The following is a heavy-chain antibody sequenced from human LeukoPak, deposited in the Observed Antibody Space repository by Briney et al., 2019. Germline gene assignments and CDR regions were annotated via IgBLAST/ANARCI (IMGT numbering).Heavy chain of an antibody. D-gene: IGHD3-3*01. CDR3: ARQLFIYDFWGGYPRDY. Sequence: PSETLSLTCTVSGGSISSSSYYWGWIRQPPGKGLEWIGSIYYSGSTYYNPSLKSRVTISVDTSKNQFSLKLSSVIAADTAVYYCARQLFIYDFWGGYPRDYWGQGTLVTVSS. CDR1: GGSISSSSYY. CDR2: IYYSGST. V-gene: IGHV4-39*01. J-gene: IGHJ4*02.